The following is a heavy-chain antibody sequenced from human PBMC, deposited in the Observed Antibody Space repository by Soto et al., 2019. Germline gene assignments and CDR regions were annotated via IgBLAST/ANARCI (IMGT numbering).Heavy chain of an antibody. CDR3: AKGGTSSLPFDY. V-gene: IGHV4-59*01. CDR2: IHYSGST. Sequence: QVQLQESGPGLVKPSETLSLTCTVSGGSISPYYWSWIRQPPGKGLEWIGNIHYSGSTDYNPSLKSRVTISIDTATNQFSLKLTSVTAADTAVYYCAKGGTSSLPFDYWGQRTLVTVSS. CDR1: GGSISPYY. D-gene: IGHD2-2*01. J-gene: IGHJ4*02.